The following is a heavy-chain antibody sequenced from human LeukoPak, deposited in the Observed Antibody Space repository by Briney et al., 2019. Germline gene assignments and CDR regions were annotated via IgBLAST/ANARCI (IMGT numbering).Heavy chain of an antibody. Sequence: KSSETLSLTCTVSGGSISSSSYYWGWVRQPPGKGLEWNEIMYYCGSTYYNPSLKSRVTISVDTSKNQFSLKLSSVTAADTAVYYCARQGRGSSSYMEEFDYWGQGTLVTVSS. CDR3: ARQGRGSSSYMEEFDY. V-gene: IGHV4-39*01. CDR1: GGSISSSSYY. D-gene: IGHD6-13*01. J-gene: IGHJ4*02. CDR2: MYYCGST.